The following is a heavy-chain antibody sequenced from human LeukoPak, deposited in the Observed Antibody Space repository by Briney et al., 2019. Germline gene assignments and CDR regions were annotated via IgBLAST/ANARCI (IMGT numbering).Heavy chain of an antibody. CDR3: ARGPVPSSNDY. Sequence: PSETLSLTCTVSGGSISSYYWSWIRQPPGKGLEWIGYIYYSGSTNYNPSLKSRVTTSVDTSKNQFSLKLSSVTAADTAVYYCARGPVPSSNDYWGQGTLVTVSS. J-gene: IGHJ4*02. V-gene: IGHV4-59*01. CDR2: IYYSGST. D-gene: IGHD1-14*01. CDR1: GGSISSYY.